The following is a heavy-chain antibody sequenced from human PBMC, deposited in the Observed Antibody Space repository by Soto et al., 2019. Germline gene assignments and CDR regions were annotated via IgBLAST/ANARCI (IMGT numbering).Heavy chain of an antibody. V-gene: IGHV3-53*01. D-gene: IGHD4-17*01. CDR1: GFTVSSNY. Sequence: GVLRLSCAASGFTVSSNYMSWVRQAPGKGLEWVSVIYSGGSTYYADSVKGRFTISRDNSKNTLYLQMNSLRAEDTAVYYCASERLRWGQDTGLNFDYWGQGTLVTVSS. J-gene: IGHJ4*02. CDR3: ASERLRWGQDTGLNFDY. CDR2: IYSGGST.